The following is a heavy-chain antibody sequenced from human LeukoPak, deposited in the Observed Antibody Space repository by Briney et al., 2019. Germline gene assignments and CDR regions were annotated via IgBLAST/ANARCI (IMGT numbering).Heavy chain of an antibody. D-gene: IGHD2-2*01. J-gene: IGHJ4*02. V-gene: IGHV3-74*01. CDR3: ARPYCSGTSCYAYFDS. Sequence: GGSLRLSCAASGFTFSTYWMHWVCQAPGKGPVWVSRISSDGSSTTYADSVKGRFTISRDNAKNTLYLQMNSLTAEDTAVYHCARPYCSGTSCYAYFDSWGRGTLVTVSS. CDR2: ISSDGSST. CDR1: GFTFSTYW.